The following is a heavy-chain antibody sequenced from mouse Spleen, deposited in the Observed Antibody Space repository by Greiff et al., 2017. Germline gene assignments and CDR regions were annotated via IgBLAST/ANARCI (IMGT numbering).Heavy chain of an antibody. CDR2: INPSNGRT. Sequence: VQLQQPGAELVKPGASVKLSCKASGYTFTSYWMHWVKQRPGQGLEWIGEINPSNGRTNYNEKFKSKATLTAVTSASSAYMELSSLTNEDSAVYYCTRVTYGKDYFDYWGQGTTLTVSS. CDR3: TRVTYGKDYFDY. J-gene: IGHJ2*01. D-gene: IGHD2-1*01. V-gene: IGHV1S81*02. CDR1: GYTFTSYW.